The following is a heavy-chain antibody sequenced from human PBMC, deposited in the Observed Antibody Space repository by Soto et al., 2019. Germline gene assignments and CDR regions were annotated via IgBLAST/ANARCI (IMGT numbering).Heavy chain of an antibody. Sequence: SETLSLTCTVSGGSISSGDYYWSWIRQPPGKGLEWIGYIYYSGSTYYNPSLKSRVTISVDTSKNQFSLKLSSVTAADTAVYYCARDGHSGYDYFDYWGQGTLVTVSS. CDR3: ARDGHSGYDYFDY. D-gene: IGHD5-12*01. J-gene: IGHJ4*02. CDR2: IYYSGST. CDR1: GGSISSGDYY. V-gene: IGHV4-30-4*01.